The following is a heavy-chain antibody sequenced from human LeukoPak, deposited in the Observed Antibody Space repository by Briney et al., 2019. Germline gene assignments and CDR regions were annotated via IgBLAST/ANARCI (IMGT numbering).Heavy chain of an antibody. CDR1: GGSFSGYY. CDR2: INHSGST. D-gene: IGHD6-19*01. Sequence: SETLSLTCAVYGGSFSGYYWSWIRQPPGKGLEWIGEINHSGSTNYNPSLKSRVTISVDTSKNQFSLKLSSVTAADTAVYYCARLNVIGSGWYYGYGDAFDIWGQGTMVTVSS. CDR3: ARLNVIGSGWYYGYGDAFDI. V-gene: IGHV4-34*01. J-gene: IGHJ3*02.